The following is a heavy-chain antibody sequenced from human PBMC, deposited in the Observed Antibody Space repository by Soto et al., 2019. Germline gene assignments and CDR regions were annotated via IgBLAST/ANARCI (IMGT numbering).Heavy chain of an antibody. CDR1: GGTFSSYT. J-gene: IGHJ5*02. V-gene: IGHV1-69*02. D-gene: IGHD3-10*01. Sequence: QVQLVQSGAEVKKPGSSVKVSCKASGGTFSSYTISWVRQAPGQGLEWMGRIIPILGIANYAQKFQGRVTITADKSTSTAYVGLSSLRSEDTDGYYWASDYGSGSYGRYWFDPWGQGTLVTVSS. CDR2: IIPILGIA. CDR3: ASDYGSGSYGRYWFDP.